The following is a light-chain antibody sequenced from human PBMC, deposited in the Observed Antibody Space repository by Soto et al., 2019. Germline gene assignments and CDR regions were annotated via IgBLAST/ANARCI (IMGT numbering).Light chain of an antibody. Sequence: EIVLTQSPGTLSLSPGERATLSCRASQSVSSSYLAWYQQKPGQAPRLLIYGASSRATGITDRFSGSGSGTEFTLTIDSLQSEDFAVYYCQQYNYWPGFGQGTRLEIK. CDR3: QQYNYWPG. V-gene: IGKV3-20*01. J-gene: IGKJ5*01. CDR2: GAS. CDR1: QSVSSSY.